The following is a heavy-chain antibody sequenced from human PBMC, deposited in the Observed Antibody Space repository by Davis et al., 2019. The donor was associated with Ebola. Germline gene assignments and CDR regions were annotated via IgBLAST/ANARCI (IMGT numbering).Heavy chain of an antibody. CDR2: ISWDSGTT. Sequence: SLKISCITSGFKFDDHAMNWVRQGPGRGLEWVSGISWDSGTTLYAESVEGRFSISRDNAQNALYLEMNSLRPEDTALYYCANDVYADIGHGLEAWGQGTTVTVSS. CDR1: GFKFDDHA. V-gene: IGHV3-9*01. CDR3: ANDVYADIGHGLEA. J-gene: IGHJ6*02. D-gene: IGHD3-16*01.